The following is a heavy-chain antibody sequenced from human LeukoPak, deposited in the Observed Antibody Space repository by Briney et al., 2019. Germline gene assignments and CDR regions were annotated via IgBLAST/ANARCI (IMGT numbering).Heavy chain of an antibody. Sequence: GGSLRLSCATSGLTFTNAWMSWVRQAPGKGLEWVGRIKSKTDGETTDYAAPVKGRFTISRDDSKNTLYLQMNRLKTEDTAVYYCITDPGEWEPIWGQGTMVTVSS. CDR1: GLTFTNAW. CDR3: ITDPGEWEPI. J-gene: IGHJ3*02. D-gene: IGHD1-26*01. CDR2: IKSKTDGETT. V-gene: IGHV3-15*01.